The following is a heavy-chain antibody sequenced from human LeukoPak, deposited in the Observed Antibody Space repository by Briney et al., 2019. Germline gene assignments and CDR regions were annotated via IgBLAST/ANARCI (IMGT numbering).Heavy chain of an antibody. V-gene: IGHV3-21*01. CDR3: ARGPPCSSTSCYVTGAFDF. D-gene: IGHD2-2*01. Sequence: PGGSLRLSCVGSGFIFSSYDMGWVRQAPGKGLEWVSSVSSSSTSIYYADSLKGRFTISRDNAKNSLFLQVNSLRDEDTAVYYCARGPPCSSTSCYVTGAFDFWGQGTMVTVSS. CDR2: VSSSSTSI. CDR1: GFIFSSYD. J-gene: IGHJ3*01.